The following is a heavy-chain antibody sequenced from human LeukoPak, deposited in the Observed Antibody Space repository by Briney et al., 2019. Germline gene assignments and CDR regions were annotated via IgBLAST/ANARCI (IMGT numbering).Heavy chain of an antibody. V-gene: IGHV3-23*01. Sequence: GGSLRLSCAASGFTFSNYAMSWVRQAPGKGLEWVSVISGSGGTTYSAGSVKGRFTISRDNSKNTLYLQMNSLRAEDAAAYYCARERGSSGGNTNGYFDYWGQGALVTVSS. CDR1: GFTFSNYA. CDR2: ISGSGGTT. D-gene: IGHD4-23*01. CDR3: ARERGSSGGNTNGYFDY. J-gene: IGHJ4*02.